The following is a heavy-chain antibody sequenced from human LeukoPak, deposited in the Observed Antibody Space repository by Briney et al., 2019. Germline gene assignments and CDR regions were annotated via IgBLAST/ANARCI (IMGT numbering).Heavy chain of an antibody. V-gene: IGHV4-30-2*01. CDR3: AGLYCSSTSCYTDP. Sequence: PSQTLSLTCAVPGGSISSGGYSWSWIRQPPGKDLEWIGYIYHSGSTYYNPSLKSRVTISVDRSKNQFSLKLSSVTAADTAVYYCAGLYCSSTSCYTDPWGQGTLVTVSS. CDR1: GGSISSGGYS. J-gene: IGHJ5*02. D-gene: IGHD2-2*01. CDR2: IYHSGST.